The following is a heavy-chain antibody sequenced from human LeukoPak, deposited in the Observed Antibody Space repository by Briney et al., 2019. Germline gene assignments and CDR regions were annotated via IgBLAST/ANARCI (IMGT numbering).Heavy chain of an antibody. CDR2: ISGSGVST. V-gene: IGHV3-23*01. J-gene: IGHJ5*02. Sequence: PGGSLRLSCPASGFTFINSAMSWVRQAPGKGPEWVSTISGSGVSTYYADSVKGRFTISRDNSENTLYLQMNSLRAEDTAVYYCAKSPPFDPWGQGTLVTVSS. CDR1: GFTFINSA. CDR3: AKSPPFDP.